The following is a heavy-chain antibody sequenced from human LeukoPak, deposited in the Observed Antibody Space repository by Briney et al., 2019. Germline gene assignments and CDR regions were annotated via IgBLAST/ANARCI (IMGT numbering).Heavy chain of an antibody. V-gene: IGHV1-46*01. CDR3: ARGGYSNRNWFDP. CDR2: INPSGGST. D-gene: IGHD6-13*01. Sequence: ASVKVSCKASGCTFTSYYVHWVRQAPGQGLEWMGIINPSGGSTSYAQKFQGRVTMTRDMSTSTVYMELSSLRSEDTAVYYCARGGYSNRNWFDPWGQGTLVTVSS. CDR1: GCTFTSYY. J-gene: IGHJ5*02.